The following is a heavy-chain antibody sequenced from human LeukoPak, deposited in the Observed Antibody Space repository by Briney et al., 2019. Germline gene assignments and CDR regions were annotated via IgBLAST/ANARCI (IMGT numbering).Heavy chain of an antibody. V-gene: IGHV3-30*18. CDR3: AKYHDYGDYDLKPDYYYYGMDV. D-gene: IGHD4-17*01. CDR2: ISYDGSNK. J-gene: IGHJ6*02. CDR1: GFTFSSYG. Sequence: GGSLRLSCAASGFTFSSYGMHWVRQAPGKGLEWVAVISYDGSNKYYADSVKGRFTISRDNSKNTLYLQMNSLRAEDTAVYYCAKYHDYGDYDLKPDYYYYGMDVWGQGTTVTVSS.